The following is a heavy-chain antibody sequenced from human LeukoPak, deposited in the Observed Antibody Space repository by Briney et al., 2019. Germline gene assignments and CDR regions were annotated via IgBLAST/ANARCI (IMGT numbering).Heavy chain of an antibody. CDR1: GFTFSSSW. CDR2: IKQDGSKK. V-gene: IGHV3-7*04. CDR3: TRVGYIDEGIDY. J-gene: IGHJ4*02. Sequence: GGSLRLSCVASGFTFSSSWMSWVRQAPGKGLEWVANIKQDGSKKSYVDSVKGRFTISRDNAKNSLYLQMNSLRAEDTAIYYCTRVGYIDEGIDYWGQGTLVTVSS. D-gene: IGHD5-24*01.